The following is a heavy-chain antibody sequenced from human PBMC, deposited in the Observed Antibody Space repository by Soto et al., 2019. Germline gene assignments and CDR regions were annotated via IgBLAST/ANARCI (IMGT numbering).Heavy chain of an antibody. CDR1: GFTFSSYA. V-gene: IGHV3-23*01. Sequence: PGGSLRLSCAASGFTFSSYAMSWVRQAPGKGLEWVSAISGSGGSTYYADSVKGRFTISRDNSKNTLYLQMNSLRAEDTAVYYCAIQPRAGIVVVPADFYYMDVWGKGTTVTVSS. CDR3: AIQPRAGIVVVPADFYYMDV. D-gene: IGHD2-2*01. J-gene: IGHJ6*03. CDR2: ISGSGGST.